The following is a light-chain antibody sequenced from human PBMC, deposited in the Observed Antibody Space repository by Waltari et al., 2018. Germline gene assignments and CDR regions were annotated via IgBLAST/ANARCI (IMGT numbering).Light chain of an antibody. CDR2: SNN. Sequence: QSVLTQPPSVSGAPGQRVTISCTGSSSNIGGYYVSWYQQFPGRTPKFLIYSNNELPSGVSARFSGSKSDTSASLTITGLQTEDEADYYCLSYDSSLSAWIFGGGTRLTVL. J-gene: IGLJ2*01. V-gene: IGLV1-40*01. CDR3: LSYDSSLSAWI. CDR1: SSNIGGYY.